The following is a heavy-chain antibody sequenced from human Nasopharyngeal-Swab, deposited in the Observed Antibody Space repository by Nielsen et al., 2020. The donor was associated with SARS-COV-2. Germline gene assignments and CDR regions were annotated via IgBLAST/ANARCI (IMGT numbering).Heavy chain of an antibody. CDR3: VKHQGSSSDQ. J-gene: IGHJ4*02. CDR1: GFTLSSYW. CDR2: INSDGSRT. V-gene: IGHV3-74*01. Sequence: GESLKISCAASGFTLSSYWMHWVRQAPGKGLVWVSRINSDGSRTDYADSVRGRFTISRDNAKNTLYLQMNSLRVEDTAVYYCVKHQGSSSDQWGQGTLVTVSS.